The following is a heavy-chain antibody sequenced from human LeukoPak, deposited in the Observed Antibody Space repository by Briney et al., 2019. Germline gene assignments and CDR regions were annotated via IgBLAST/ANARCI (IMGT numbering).Heavy chain of an antibody. CDR2: INHSGST. Sequence: PSETLSLTCAVYGGSFSGYYWSWIRQPPGKGREWIGEINHSGSTNYNPSLKSRVTISVDTSKNQFSLKLSSVTAAETAVYYCARAGGVGCGWFDPWGQGTLVTVSS. D-gene: IGHD5-24*01. J-gene: IGHJ5*02. CDR1: GGSFSGYY. CDR3: ARAGGVGCGWFDP. V-gene: IGHV4-34*01.